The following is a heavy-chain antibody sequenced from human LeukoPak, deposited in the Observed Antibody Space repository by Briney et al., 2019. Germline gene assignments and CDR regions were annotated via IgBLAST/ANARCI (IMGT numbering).Heavy chain of an antibody. CDR1: GGSFSGYY. D-gene: IGHD2-2*01. V-gene: IGHV4-59*12. Sequence: SETLSLTCAVYGGSFSGYYWRWLRQPPGKGVEGIGYIYYSGSNNYNPSLKRRVTISVDTSKKQFSLKMRSVTGADTAVYYCARNPPICSSTSCFLNWFDPWGQGTLVTVSS. J-gene: IGHJ5*02. CDR3: ARNPPICSSTSCFLNWFDP. CDR2: IYYSGSN.